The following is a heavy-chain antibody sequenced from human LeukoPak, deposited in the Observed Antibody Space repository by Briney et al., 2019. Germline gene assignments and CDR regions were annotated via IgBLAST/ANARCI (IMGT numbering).Heavy chain of an antibody. D-gene: IGHD3-10*01. CDR3: ASLGEYNGSGSYYYFDY. CDR1: GGSFSGYY. CDR2: INHSGST. V-gene: IGHV4-34*01. Sequence: SETLSLTCAVYGGSFSGYYWSWIRQPPGKGLEWIGEINHSGSTNYNPSLKSRVTISVDTSKNQFSLKLSSVTAADTAVYYCASLGEYNGSGSYYYFDYWGQGTLVTVSS. J-gene: IGHJ4*02.